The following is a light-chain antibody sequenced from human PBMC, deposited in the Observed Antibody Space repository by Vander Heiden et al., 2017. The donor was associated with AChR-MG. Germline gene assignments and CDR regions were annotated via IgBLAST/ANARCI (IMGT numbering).Light chain of an antibody. V-gene: IGKV1-39*01. J-gene: IGKJ2*01. Sequence: DIQMTQSPSSLSASVGDRVTIPCRSSQSISTFLSWYQQRPGKPPRLLIYAASNLQSGVPSRFSGSGSGTDFTLTINSLQPEDFATYYCQQSDSAPYTFGQGTKLEIK. CDR2: AAS. CDR1: QSISTF. CDR3: QQSDSAPYT.